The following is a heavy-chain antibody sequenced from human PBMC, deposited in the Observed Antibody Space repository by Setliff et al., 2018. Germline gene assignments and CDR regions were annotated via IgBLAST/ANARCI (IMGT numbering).Heavy chain of an antibody. CDR3: ARSDYGDYFAWDSYGMDV. Sequence: PGESLKISCKGSGYSFTSYWIAWVRQMPGKGLEWMGIIYPGDSDTRYSPSFQGQVTISADRSTRTAYLQWSSLKASDTAFYYCARSDYGDYFAWDSYGMDVWGQGTTVTFSS. CDR1: GYSFTSYW. CDR2: IYPGDSDT. D-gene: IGHD4-17*01. J-gene: IGHJ6*02. V-gene: IGHV5-51*01.